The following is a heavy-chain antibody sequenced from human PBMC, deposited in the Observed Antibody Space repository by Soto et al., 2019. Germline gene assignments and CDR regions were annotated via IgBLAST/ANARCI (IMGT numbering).Heavy chain of an antibody. CDR2: IYYSGST. CDR1: GGSISSYY. V-gene: IGHV4-59*08. J-gene: IGHJ6*03. D-gene: IGHD2-2*01. Sequence: SETLSLTCTVSGGSISSYYWSWIRQPPGKGLEWIGYIYYSGSTNYNPSLKSRVTISVDTSKNQFSLKLSSVTAADTTAYYCARHMVEDCSSTSCYRYYYMDVWGKGTTVTVSS. CDR3: ARHMVEDCSSTSCYRYYYMDV.